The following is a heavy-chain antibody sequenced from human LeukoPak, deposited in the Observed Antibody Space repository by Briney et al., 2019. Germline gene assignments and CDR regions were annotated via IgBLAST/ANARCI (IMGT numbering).Heavy chain of an antibody. CDR3: ARCGHYDILTGDINWFDP. Sequence: SETPSLTCAVYGGSFSGYYWSWIRQPPGKGLEWIGEINHSGSTNYNPSLKSRVTISVDTSKNQFSLKLSSVTAADTAVYYCARCGHYDILTGDINWFDPWGQGTLVTVSS. CDR1: GGSFSGYY. D-gene: IGHD3-9*01. V-gene: IGHV4-34*01. J-gene: IGHJ5*02. CDR2: INHSGST.